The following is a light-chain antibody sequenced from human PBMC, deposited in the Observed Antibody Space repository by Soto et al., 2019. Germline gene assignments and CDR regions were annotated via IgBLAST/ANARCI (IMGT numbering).Light chain of an antibody. V-gene: IGKV3-15*01. J-gene: IGKJ4*01. CDR3: QQYNKCPLT. CDR1: QTVSNN. CDR2: FAS. Sequence: EIVMTQSPATLSVSPGEKATLSCRASQTVSNNLAWYQQKPCQAPRLLIYFASPRASGLPARFSGSGSGTEFTLTVSSLQSEDFAVYCWQQYNKCPLTFGGGTKVE.